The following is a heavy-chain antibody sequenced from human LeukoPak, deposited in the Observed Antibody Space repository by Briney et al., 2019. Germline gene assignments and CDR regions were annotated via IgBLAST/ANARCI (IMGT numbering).Heavy chain of an antibody. J-gene: IGHJ3*02. CDR1: GGSISSSSYY. D-gene: IGHD3-9*01. V-gene: IGHV4-39*07. CDR2: IYYSGST. Sequence: SETLSLTCTVSGGSISSSSYYWGWIRQPPGKGLEWIGSIYYSGSTYYNPSLKSRVTISVDTSKNQFSLKLSSVTAADTAVYYCARAMRYYDILTGYSNAFDIWGQGTMVTVSS. CDR3: ARAMRYYDILTGYSNAFDI.